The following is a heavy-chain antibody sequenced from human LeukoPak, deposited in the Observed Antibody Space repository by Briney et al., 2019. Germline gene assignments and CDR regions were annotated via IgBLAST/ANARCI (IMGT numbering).Heavy chain of an antibody. Sequence: GGSLRLSCAASGFTCSSYSMNWVRQAPGKGLEWVSYISSSSSTIYYADSVKGRFTISRDNAKNPLYLQMNSLRAEDTAVYYCARGPPRGYYGSGSYYKFGMDVWGKGTTVTVSS. V-gene: IGHV3-48*01. CDR3: ARGPPRGYYGSGSYYKFGMDV. CDR1: GFTCSSYS. D-gene: IGHD3-10*01. J-gene: IGHJ6*04. CDR2: ISSSSSTI.